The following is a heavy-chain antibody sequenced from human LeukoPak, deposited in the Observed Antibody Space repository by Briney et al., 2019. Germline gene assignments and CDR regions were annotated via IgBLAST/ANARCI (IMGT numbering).Heavy chain of an antibody. CDR3: ARKRSLDFWSGSEKNWFDP. CDR2: INPNSCCT. J-gene: IGHJ5*02. D-gene: IGHD3-3*01. CDR1: GYTFTGYY. V-gene: IGHV1-2*02. Sequence: ASVKVSFKASGYTFTGYYMHWLRQAPGQGLEWMGWINPNSCCTNYAQKFQGRVTMNRDTSISTAYMELSRLRSDDTAVYYCARKRSLDFWSGSEKNWFDPWAREPWSPSPQ.